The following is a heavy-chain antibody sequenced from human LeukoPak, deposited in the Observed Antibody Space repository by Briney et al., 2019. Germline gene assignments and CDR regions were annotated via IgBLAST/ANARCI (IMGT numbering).Heavy chain of an antibody. Sequence: GGSLRLSCAVSGLTFSSSWMDWVRQAPGKGLEWVASINPEGSEKYSADSVKGRFTIPRDNAKNSLYLQMDSLRVEDTAFYYCARDLAYSRLDYWGQGMLVTVSS. CDR1: GLTFSSSW. CDR3: ARDLAYSRLDY. J-gene: IGHJ4*02. D-gene: IGHD5-18*01. V-gene: IGHV3-7*01. CDR2: INPEGSEK.